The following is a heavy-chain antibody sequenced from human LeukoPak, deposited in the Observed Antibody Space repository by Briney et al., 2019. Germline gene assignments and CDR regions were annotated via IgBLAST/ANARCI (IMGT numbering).Heavy chain of an antibody. CDR1: GFTFSRYA. Sequence: GRSLRLSCVASGFTFSRYAMIWVRQAPGKGLEWVSAIVAGGGGKYADSVKGRFTVSRDNSKNTLYLQMNGLTAEDTAVYFCARDPNGDYIGAFDFRGQGTRVTVSS. CDR3: ARDPNGDYIGAFDF. V-gene: IGHV3-23*01. D-gene: IGHD4-17*01. J-gene: IGHJ3*01. CDR2: IVAGGGG.